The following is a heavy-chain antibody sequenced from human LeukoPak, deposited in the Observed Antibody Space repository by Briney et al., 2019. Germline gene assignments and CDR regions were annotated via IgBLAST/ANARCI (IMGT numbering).Heavy chain of an antibody. CDR2: IYYSGST. Sequence: SETLSLTCTVSGGSISSSSYYWGWIRQHPGKGLEWIGYIYYSGSTYYNPSLKSRVTISVDTSKNQFSLKLSSVTAADTAVYYCARAAAAGSNWFDPWGQGTLVTVSS. V-gene: IGHV4-31*03. D-gene: IGHD6-13*01. CDR1: GGSISSSSYY. CDR3: ARAAAAGSNWFDP. J-gene: IGHJ5*02.